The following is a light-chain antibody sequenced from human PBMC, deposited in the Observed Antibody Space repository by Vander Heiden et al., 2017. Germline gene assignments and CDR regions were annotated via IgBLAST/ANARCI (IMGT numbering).Light chain of an antibody. CDR3: SSYTSSSSWV. CDR2: EVS. Sequence: QSALTQPASVSGSPGQSLTISCTGTSSDVGGSNHVSWYQQHPGKAPKLMIYEVSNRPSGVSNRFSGSKSGNTASLTISGLQAEDEADYYCSSYTSSSSWVFGGGTKLTVL. V-gene: IGLV2-14*01. J-gene: IGLJ3*02. CDR1: SSDVGGSNH.